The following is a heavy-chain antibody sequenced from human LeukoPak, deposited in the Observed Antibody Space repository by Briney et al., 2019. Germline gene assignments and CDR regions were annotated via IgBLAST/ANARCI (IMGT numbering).Heavy chain of an antibody. J-gene: IGHJ5*02. CDR2: INPSGGST. D-gene: IGHD2-15*01. V-gene: IGHV1-46*01. Sequence: ASVKVSCKASGNTFTAYYIHWVRQAPGQGLEWMGIINPSGGSTSYAQKFQGRVTMTRDTSTSTVYMELSSLRSEDTAVYYCARVYPEPKGYCSGGSCHTDRWFDPWGQGTLVTVSS. CDR1: GNTFTAYY. CDR3: ARVYPEPKGYCSGGSCHTDRWFDP.